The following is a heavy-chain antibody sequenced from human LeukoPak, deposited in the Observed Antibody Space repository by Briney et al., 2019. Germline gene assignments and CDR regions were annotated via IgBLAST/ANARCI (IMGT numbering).Heavy chain of an antibody. J-gene: IGHJ4*02. V-gene: IGHV4-59*08. CDR3: ARLAAISGSDYPDD. CDR1: GVSISSYY. CDR2: IFYSGST. D-gene: IGHD1-26*01. Sequence: SETLSLTCTVSGVSISSYYWSWIRQPPGKGLEWIGYIFYSGSTIYNPSLRSRVTMSADTSKNHFSLRLRSVTAADTAVYYCARLAAISGSDYPDDWGQGTLVTVSS.